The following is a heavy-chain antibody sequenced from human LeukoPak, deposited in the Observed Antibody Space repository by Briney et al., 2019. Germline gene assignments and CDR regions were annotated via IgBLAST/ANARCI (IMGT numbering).Heavy chain of an antibody. CDR3: ARVSGRFTWYFDL. CDR2: IYHSGST. CDR1: GGSINSSNW. V-gene: IGHV4-4*02. Sequence: SGTLSLTCAVSGGSINSSNWWSRVRQPPGKGLEWIGEIYHSGSTNYNPSLKSRVTISVDKSKNQFSLKLSSVTAADTAVYYCARVSGRFTWYFDLWGRGTLVTVTS. J-gene: IGHJ2*01.